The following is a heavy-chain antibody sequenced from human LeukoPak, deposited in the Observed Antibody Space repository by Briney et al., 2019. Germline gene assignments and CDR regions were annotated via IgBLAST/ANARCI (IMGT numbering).Heavy chain of an antibody. J-gene: IGHJ4*02. CDR1: GYTLTRYY. CDR2: INPNSGGT. CDR3: AREYQMYGSWSRLCL. Sequence: ASVKVSCKASGYTLTRYYMHWVRQAPGQGLEWMGWINPNSGGTNYAQTFQGRVTMTRDTAISTSYMELGRLRSDDTGVYYCAREYQMYGSWSRLCLWGQGTLVTVSS. V-gene: IGHV1-2*02. D-gene: IGHD3-10*01.